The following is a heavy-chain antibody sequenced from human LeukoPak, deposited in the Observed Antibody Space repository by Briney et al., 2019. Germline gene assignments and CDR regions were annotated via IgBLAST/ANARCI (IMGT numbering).Heavy chain of an antibody. J-gene: IGHJ3*02. Sequence: ASVKVSCKASGYTFTSYGISWVRQAPGQGLEWMGWISAYNGNTNYAQKLQGRVTMTTDTSTSTAYMELSSLRSEDTAVYYCAARLGAGYYDSSGYYYGAFDIWGQGTMVTVSS. CDR1: GYTFTSYG. CDR3: AARLGAGYYDSSGYYYGAFDI. V-gene: IGHV1-18*01. D-gene: IGHD3-22*01. CDR2: ISAYNGNT.